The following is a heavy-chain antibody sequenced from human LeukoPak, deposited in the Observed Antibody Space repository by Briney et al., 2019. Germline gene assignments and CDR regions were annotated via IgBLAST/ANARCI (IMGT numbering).Heavy chain of an antibody. CDR1: GFTYSSYD. CDR3: ARVPANGAYSL. CDR2: IGTSGDK. Sequence: GGSLRLSCAASGFTYSSYDMHWVRQVTGKGLEWVSAIGTSGDKYYPEPLKGRFTISRENAKNSLYVQMNSLSAGDTAVYYCARVPANGAYSLWGQGTLVTVSS. V-gene: IGHV3-13*01. J-gene: IGHJ4*02. D-gene: IGHD2-21*01.